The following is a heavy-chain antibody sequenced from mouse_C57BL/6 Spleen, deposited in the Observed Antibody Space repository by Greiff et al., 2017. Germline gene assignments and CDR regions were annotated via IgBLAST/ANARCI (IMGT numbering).Heavy chain of an antibody. V-gene: IGHV1-52*01. CDR1: GYTFTSYW. CDR3: ARGHRGFAY. CDR2: IDPSDRET. J-gene: IGHJ3*01. Sequence: QVQLQQPGAELVRPGSSVKLSCKASGYTFTSYWMHWVKQRPIQGLEWIGNIDPSDRETHYNQKFKDKATLTVDKSSSTAYMQLSSLTSEDSAVYYCARGHRGFAYWGQGTLVTVSA. D-gene: IGHD2-14*01.